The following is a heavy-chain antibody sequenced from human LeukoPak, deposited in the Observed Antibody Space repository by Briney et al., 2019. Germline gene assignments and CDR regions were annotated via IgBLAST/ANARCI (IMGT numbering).Heavy chain of an antibody. CDR1: GGSVSSGSYY. CDR3: ARRGGSGRSFDY. Sequence: SETQSLTCTVSGGSVSSGSYYWSWIRQPPGKGLEWIGYIYYSGSTNYNPSLKSRVTISVDTSQNQFSLKLSSVTAADTAVYYCARRGGSGRSFDYWGQGTLVTVSS. CDR2: IYYSGST. J-gene: IGHJ4*02. V-gene: IGHV4-61*01. D-gene: IGHD3-10*01.